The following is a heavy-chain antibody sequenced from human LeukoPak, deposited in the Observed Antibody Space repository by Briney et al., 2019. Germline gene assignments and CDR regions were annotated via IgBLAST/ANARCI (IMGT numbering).Heavy chain of an antibody. CDR2: ISSSSSYI. Sequence: GGSLRLSCAASGFTFSSYSMNWVRQAPGKGLEWVSSISSSSSYIYYADSVKGRFTISRDNAKNSLYLQMNSLRAEDTAVYYCAREGTPYRSGWYCDYWGQGTLVTVSS. V-gene: IGHV3-21*01. CDR3: AREGTPYRSGWYCDY. CDR1: GFTFSSYS. D-gene: IGHD6-19*01. J-gene: IGHJ4*02.